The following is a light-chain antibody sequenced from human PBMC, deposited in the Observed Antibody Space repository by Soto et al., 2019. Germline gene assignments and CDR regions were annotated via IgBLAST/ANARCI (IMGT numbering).Light chain of an antibody. CDR2: EAI. Sequence: QSVLTQPASVSGSPGQSITISCTGTNNDVETYNLVSWYQQHPGKAPKLMIYEAIKRPSGVSNRFSGSKSGNTASLTISGVQAEDEADYFCCSYAGRSSLVFGGGTKLTVL. V-gene: IGLV2-23*01. CDR1: NNDVETYNL. CDR3: CSYAGRSSLV. J-gene: IGLJ2*01.